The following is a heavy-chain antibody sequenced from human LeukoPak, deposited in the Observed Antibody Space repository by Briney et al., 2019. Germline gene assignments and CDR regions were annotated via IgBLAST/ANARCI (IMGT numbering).Heavy chain of an antibody. CDR1: EYTFTDYY. Sequence: ASVTASCKASEYTFTDYYMHWVRQAPGQGLEWMGWINPNTGGTNYAQTFQGRVTMTRDTSISTGYMDLSGLRSDDTAVYYCARAKANWGSGYYWGQGTLVTVSS. CDR2: INPNTGGT. D-gene: IGHD7-27*01. V-gene: IGHV1-2*02. J-gene: IGHJ4*02. CDR3: ARAKANWGSGYY.